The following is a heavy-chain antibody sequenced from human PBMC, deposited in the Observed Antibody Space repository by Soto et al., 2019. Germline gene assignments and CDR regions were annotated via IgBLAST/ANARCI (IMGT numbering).Heavy chain of an antibody. CDR1: GFTFSIYA. CDR3: AKLGSNGWYDAFDI. V-gene: IGHV3-23*01. CDR2: ISGSGKSA. D-gene: IGHD6-19*01. J-gene: IGHJ3*02. Sequence: EVQLLESGGGLVQPGGSLRLSCAASGFTFSIYAMTWVRQAPGKGLEWVSSISGSGKSAYYADSVNGRFTFSRDNSKNKLYLQMNSLRAEDTALYYCAKLGSNGWYDAFDIWGQGTVVTVSS.